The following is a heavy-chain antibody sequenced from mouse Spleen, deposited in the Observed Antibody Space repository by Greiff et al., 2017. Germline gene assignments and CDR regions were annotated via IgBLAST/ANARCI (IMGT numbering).Heavy chain of an antibody. CDR3: VRDRNWDGYFDV. CDR2: IRSKSSNYAT. CDR1: GFTFNTYA. V-gene: IGHV10-3*01. Sequence: EVKLVESGGGLVQPKGSLKLSCAASGFTFNTYAMHWVRQAPGQGLEWVARIRSKSSNYATYYADSVKDRFTISRDDSQSMLYLQMNNLKTEDTAVYYCVRDRNWDGYFDVWGTGTTVTVSS. J-gene: IGHJ1*03. D-gene: IGHD4-1*01.